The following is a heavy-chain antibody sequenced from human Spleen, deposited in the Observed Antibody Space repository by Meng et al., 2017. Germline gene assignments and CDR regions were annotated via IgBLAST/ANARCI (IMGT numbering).Heavy chain of an antibody. CDR1: GYSISSTTYY. J-gene: IGHJ5*02. CDR2: IYYSGTT. V-gene: IGHV4-39*01. D-gene: IGHD6-19*01. Sequence: QVQLQGSGPGLVKPSDTLSLTCAVSGYSISSTTYYWGWIRQPPGKGLEWIGTIYYSGTTDYNPSLRSRVTISVDTSKKQFSLKLRSVTAADTAVYYCVRSSGWVRTGFDPWGQGTLVTVSS. CDR3: VRSSGWVRTGFDP.